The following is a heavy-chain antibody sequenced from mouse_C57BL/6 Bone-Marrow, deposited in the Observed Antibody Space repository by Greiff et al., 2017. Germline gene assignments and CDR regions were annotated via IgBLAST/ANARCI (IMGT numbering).Heavy chain of an antibody. CDR2: IHPSDSDT. D-gene: IGHD1-1*01. CDR3: AIRGYYGIAMDY. J-gene: IGHJ4*01. V-gene: IGHV1-74*01. CDR1: GFTLPRYW. Sequence: VQLPQPGAEMGKPWGSVEGSCQGFGFTLPRYWVARGEPRPCQGPEWIGRIHPSDSDTNYNQKFKGKATLTVDKSSSTAYMQLSGLTSEDSAVYYCAIRGYYGIAMDYWGQGTSVTVSS.